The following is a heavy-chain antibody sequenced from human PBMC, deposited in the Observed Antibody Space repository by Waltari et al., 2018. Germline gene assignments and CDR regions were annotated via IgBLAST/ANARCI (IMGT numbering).Heavy chain of an antibody. Sequence: EVQQVESGGGLVQPGRSLRLSCAASGFTFDDYAMHWVRQAPGKGLEWVSGISWNSGSIGYADSVKGRFTISRDNAKNSLYLQMNSLRAEDTALYYCAKAFGEGGAFDIWGQGTMVTVSS. D-gene: IGHD3-16*01. CDR1: GFTFDDYA. J-gene: IGHJ3*02. V-gene: IGHV3-9*01. CDR3: AKAFGEGGAFDI. CDR2: ISWNSGSI.